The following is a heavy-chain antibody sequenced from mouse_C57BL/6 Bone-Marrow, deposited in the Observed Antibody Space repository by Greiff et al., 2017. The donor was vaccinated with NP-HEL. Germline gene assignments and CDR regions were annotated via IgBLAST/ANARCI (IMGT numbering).Heavy chain of an antibody. V-gene: IGHV5-6*02. CDR1: GFTFSSYG. CDR2: ISSGGSYT. D-gene: IGHD2-4*01. J-gene: IGHJ2*01. Sequence: DVMLVESGGDLVKPGGSLKLSCAASGFTFSSYGMSWVRQTPDKRLEWVATISSGGSYTYYPDSVKGRFTISRDNAKNTLYLQMSSLKSEDTAMYYCARHPTMITTGFDYWGQGTTLTVSS. CDR3: ARHPTMITTGFDY.